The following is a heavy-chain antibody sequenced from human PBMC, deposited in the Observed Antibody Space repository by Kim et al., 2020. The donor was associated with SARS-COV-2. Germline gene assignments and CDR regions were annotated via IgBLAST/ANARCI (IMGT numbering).Heavy chain of an antibody. J-gene: IGHJ6*02. V-gene: IGHV4-34*01. D-gene: IGHD3-3*01. CDR1: GGSFSGYY. Sequence: SETLSLTCAVYGGSFSGYYWSWIRQPPGKGLEWIGEINHSGSTNYNPSLKSRVTISVDTSKNQFSLKLSSVTAADTAVYYCARGPGRDRTIFGVVIIPANGGYLYGMGVWGQGTAVTVSS. CDR2: INHSGST. CDR3: ARGPGRDRTIFGVVIIPANGGYLYGMGV.